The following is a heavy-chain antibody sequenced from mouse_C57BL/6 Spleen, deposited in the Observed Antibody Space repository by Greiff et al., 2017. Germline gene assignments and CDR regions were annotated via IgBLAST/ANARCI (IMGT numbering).Heavy chain of an antibody. D-gene: IGHD2-1*01. CDR1: GYSITSGYD. CDR2: ISYSGST. J-gene: IGHJ1*03. CDR3: ARDGNNEGWYFDV. V-gene: IGHV3-1*01. Sequence: DVKLQESGPGMVKPSQSLSLTCTVTGYSITSGYDWHWIRPFPGNKLEWMGYISYSGSTNYNPSLKSRISITHDTSKNHFFLKLNSVTTEDTATYYCARDGNNEGWYFDVWGTGTTVTVSS.